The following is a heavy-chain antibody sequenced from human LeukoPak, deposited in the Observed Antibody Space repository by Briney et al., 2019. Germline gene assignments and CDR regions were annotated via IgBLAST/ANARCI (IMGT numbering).Heavy chain of an antibody. D-gene: IGHD1-7*01. CDR2: IYYSGST. CDR3: ARHRELELRMYYFDY. CDR1: GGSISSSSYY. J-gene: IGHJ4*02. Sequence: SETLSLTCTVSGGSISSSSYYWGWVRQPPGKGLEWIGSIYYSGSTYYNPSLKSRVTISVDTSKNQFSLKLSSVTAADTAVYYCARHRELELRMYYFDYWGQGTLVTVSS. V-gene: IGHV4-39*01.